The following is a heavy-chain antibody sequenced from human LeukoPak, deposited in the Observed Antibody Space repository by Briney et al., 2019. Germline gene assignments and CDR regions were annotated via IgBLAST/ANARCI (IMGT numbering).Heavy chain of an antibody. V-gene: IGHV3-74*01. D-gene: IGHD3-22*01. CDR1: GFTLSNYW. J-gene: IGHJ4*02. CDR2: INSDGGIT. Sequence: PGGSLRLSCAASGFTLSNYWMHWVRQAPGKGLVWVSRINSDGGITNYADSVKGRFTISRDNAKNTLFLQMNSLRAEDTAVYYCARGTYHCDSTGYPIGSSDYWGQGTLVTVSS. CDR3: ARGTYHCDSTGYPIGSSDY.